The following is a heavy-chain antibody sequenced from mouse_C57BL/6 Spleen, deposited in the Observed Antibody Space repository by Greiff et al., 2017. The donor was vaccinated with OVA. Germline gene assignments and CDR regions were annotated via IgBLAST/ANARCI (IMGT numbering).Heavy chain of an antibody. J-gene: IGHJ2*01. CDR3: ARGLHYGSSYSDY. V-gene: IGHV1-42*01. CDR1: GYSFTGYY. Sequence: EVQLQQSGPELVKPGASVKISCKASGYSFTGYYMNWVKQSPEKSLEWIGEINPGTGGTTYNQKFKAKATLTVDKSSSTAYMQLKSLTSEDSAVYYCARGLHYGSSYSDYWGQGTTLTVSS. CDR2: INPGTGGT. D-gene: IGHD1-1*01.